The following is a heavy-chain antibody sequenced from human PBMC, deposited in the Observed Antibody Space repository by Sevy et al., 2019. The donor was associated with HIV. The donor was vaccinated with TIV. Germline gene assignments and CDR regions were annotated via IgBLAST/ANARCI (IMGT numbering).Heavy chain of an antibody. CDR3: ARLRYDFWSGYYSNYYYYYGMDV. CDR2: IYPGDSDT. Sequence: ASVKVSCKGSGYSFTSYWIDWVRQMPGKGLEWMGIIYPGDSDTRYSPSFQGQVTISADKSISTAYLQWSSLKASDTAMYYCARLRYDFWSGYYSNYYYYYGMDVWGQGTTVTVSS. D-gene: IGHD3-3*01. J-gene: IGHJ6*02. V-gene: IGHV5-51*01. CDR1: GYSFTSYW.